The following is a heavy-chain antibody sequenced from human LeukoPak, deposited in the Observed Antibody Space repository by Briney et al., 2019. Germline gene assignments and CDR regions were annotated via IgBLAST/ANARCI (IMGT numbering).Heavy chain of an antibody. CDR2: IKEDGSEK. CDR3: AKGRYYGSGNLFGFDY. D-gene: IGHD3-10*01. CDR1: GVTFSSYW. J-gene: IGHJ4*02. V-gene: IGHV3-7*03. Sequence: GGSLRLSCAASGVTFSSYWMSWVRQAPGKGLEWVANIKEDGSEKYYVDAVKGRFTISRDNSKNTLYLQMNSLRAEDTAVYYCAKGRYYGSGNLFGFDYWGQGTLVTVSS.